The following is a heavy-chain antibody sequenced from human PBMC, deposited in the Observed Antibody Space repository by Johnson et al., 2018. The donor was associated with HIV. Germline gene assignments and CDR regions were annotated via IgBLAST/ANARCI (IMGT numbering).Heavy chain of an antibody. D-gene: IGHD4-23*01. J-gene: IGHJ3*02. CDR3: AKARSLLDYGGFDAFDI. CDR1: GFTFDDYA. V-gene: IGHV3-20*04. CDR2: FTWDGDRT. Sequence: VQLVESGGRVVRRGGSLRLSCAASGFTFDDYAMNWVRQAPGKGLEWVSGFTWDGDRTAYADSVKGRFTISRDNYKNTLSLQMNSLRVEDTAMYYCAKARSLLDYGGFDAFDIWGQGTLVIVSS.